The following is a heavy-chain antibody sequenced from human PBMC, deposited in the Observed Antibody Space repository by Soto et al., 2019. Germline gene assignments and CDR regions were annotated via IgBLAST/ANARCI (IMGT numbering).Heavy chain of an antibody. CDR2: ISYDETNE. J-gene: IGHJ4*02. Sequence: GGSLRLSCVASGFTFGSHGMHWVRQAPGKGLEWVAVISYDETNEHYVDSVKGRFTISRDNSKNTLYLQMNSLRAEDTAVYYCAKELRIAVAGTDYWGQGTLVTVSS. CDR1: GFTFGSHG. V-gene: IGHV3-30*18. D-gene: IGHD6-19*01. CDR3: AKELRIAVAGTDY.